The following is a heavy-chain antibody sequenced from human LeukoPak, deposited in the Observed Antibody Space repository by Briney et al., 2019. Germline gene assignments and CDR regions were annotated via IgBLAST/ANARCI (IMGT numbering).Heavy chain of an antibody. CDR2: IYYSGTT. CDR3: AGHRCPGRYFDCRPFDS. V-gene: IGHV4-39*01. D-gene: IGHD3-9*01. CDR1: GGSISSNNYY. J-gene: IGHJ4*02. Sequence: SETPSLTCTVSGGSISSNNYYWGWIRQPPGKGLEWLGTIYYSGTTYYSPTLLSRGTLSVDMSKNQFSLKLYSVTAADTAVYYCAGHRCPGRYFDCRPFDSWGQGTPVTVSS.